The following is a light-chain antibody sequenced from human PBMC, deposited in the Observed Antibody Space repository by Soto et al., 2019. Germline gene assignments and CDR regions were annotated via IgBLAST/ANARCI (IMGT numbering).Light chain of an antibody. V-gene: IGKV1-5*01. J-gene: IGKJ2*01. CDR2: DLS. CDR1: QTINGR. Sequence: DIPITQSPSTLSASIGARVTITCRASQTINGRLAWYQQKPGRPPKLLIYDLSFLESGAPSRFSGSGSGTDFTLTISSLRPDDFAAFYCQQYKGYPYTFGQGSRLDIQ. CDR3: QQYKGYPYT.